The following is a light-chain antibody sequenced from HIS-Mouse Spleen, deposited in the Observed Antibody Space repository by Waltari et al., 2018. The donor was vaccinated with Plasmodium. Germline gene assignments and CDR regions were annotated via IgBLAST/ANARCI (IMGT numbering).Light chain of an antibody. Sequence: DIQMTQSPSSLSASLGDRVTTTCRASQSISSYLNWYQQKPGKAPKLLIYAASSLQSGVPSSCSGSGSGTKFNLIISSLRPEEVATYYYKQRYSTPMTFGQGTRLEIK. V-gene: IGKV1-39*01. CDR1: QSISSY. CDR2: AAS. J-gene: IGKJ5*01. CDR3: KQRYSTPMT.